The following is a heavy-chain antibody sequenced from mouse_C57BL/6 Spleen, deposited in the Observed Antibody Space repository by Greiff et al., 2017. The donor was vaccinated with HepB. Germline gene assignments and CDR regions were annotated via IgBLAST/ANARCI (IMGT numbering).Heavy chain of an antibody. J-gene: IGHJ4*01. V-gene: IGHV1-82*01. CDR3: AQGDDEGYAMDY. CDR1: GYAFSSSW. Sequence: VQLQESGPELVKPGASVKISCKASGYAFSSSWMNWVKQGPGKGLEWIGRIYPGDGDTNYNGKFKGKATLTADKSSSTAYMQLSSLTSEDSAVYFCAQGDDEGYAMDYWGQGTSVTVSS. CDR2: IYPGDGDT. D-gene: IGHD2-3*01.